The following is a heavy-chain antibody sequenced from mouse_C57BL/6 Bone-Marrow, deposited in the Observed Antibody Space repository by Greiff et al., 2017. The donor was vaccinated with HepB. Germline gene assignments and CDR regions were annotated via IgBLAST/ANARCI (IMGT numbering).Heavy chain of an antibody. CDR2: IYPRDGSN. CDR1: GYTFTDHT. V-gene: IGHV1-78*01. D-gene: IGHD1-1*01. J-gene: IGHJ2*01. Sequence: VKLMESDAELVKPGASVKISCKASGYTFTDHTIHWMKQRPEQGLEWIGYIYPRDGSNKYNEKFKGKATMTADKSSSTAYMQLNSLTSEDSAVYFCARSYYYNGHYFDYWGQGTTLTVSS. CDR3: ARSYYYNGHYFDY.